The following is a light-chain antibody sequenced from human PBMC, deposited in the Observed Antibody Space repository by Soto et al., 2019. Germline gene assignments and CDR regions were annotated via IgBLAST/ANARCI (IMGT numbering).Light chain of an antibody. J-gene: IGLJ2*01. Sequence: QSALTQPASVSGSPGQSITISCTGTSSDVGGHKYVSWYQQHPGKAPKLMMFDVSNRPAGVSNRFSGSKSGNTASLTISGLQAEDEADYYCSTYASNRDVIFGGGTKLTVL. CDR2: DVS. CDR3: STYASNRDVI. V-gene: IGLV2-14*01. CDR1: SSDVGGHKY.